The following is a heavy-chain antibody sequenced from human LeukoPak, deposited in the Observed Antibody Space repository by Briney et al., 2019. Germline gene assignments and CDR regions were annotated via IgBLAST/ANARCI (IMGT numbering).Heavy chain of an antibody. D-gene: IGHD2-8*01. CDR3: ARVRSRGPTLNYGMGV. CDR2: ISSSSSYI. Sequence: GGSLRLSCAASGFTFSSYSMNWVRQAPGKGLEWVSSISSSSSYIYYADSVKGRFTISRDNAKNSLYLQMNSLRAEDTAVYYCARVRSRGPTLNYGMGVWGQGTTVTVSS. CDR1: GFTFSSYS. V-gene: IGHV3-21*01. J-gene: IGHJ6*02.